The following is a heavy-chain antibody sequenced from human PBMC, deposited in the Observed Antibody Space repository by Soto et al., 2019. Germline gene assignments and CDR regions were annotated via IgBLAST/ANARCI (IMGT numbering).Heavy chain of an antibody. CDR3: ARQKAMPPHFYSGMDV. J-gene: IGHJ6*02. V-gene: IGHV1-69*06. D-gene: IGHD2-2*01. CDR2: IIPMFGTA. CDR1: GGTFGSYT. Sequence: QVHLVQSGAEVKKPGSSVKVSCTASGGTFGSYTFTWGRQAPGQGLEWMGEIIPMFGTASYAQKFQGRVTLTADKSTTTAHMELSSLSSDDTAVYFCARQKAMPPHFYSGMDVWGQGTTVTVSS.